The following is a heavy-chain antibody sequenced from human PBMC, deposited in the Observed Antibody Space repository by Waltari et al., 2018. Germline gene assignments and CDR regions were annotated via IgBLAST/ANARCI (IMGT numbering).Heavy chain of an antibody. CDR2: IKPDGGEK. Sequence: EVQLVVSGGGLVGPGGSLRLSCAASGFTSVSDWMSWVRQAPGKGREFVANIKPDGGEKFYADSVKGRFTISRDNARNSLYLQMTSLRVEDTAVYYCARFGVEAGLDGWGQGTLVTVSS. J-gene: IGHJ4*02. CDR1: GFTSVSDW. D-gene: IGHD3-3*01. CDR3: ARFGVEAGLDG. V-gene: IGHV3-7*01.